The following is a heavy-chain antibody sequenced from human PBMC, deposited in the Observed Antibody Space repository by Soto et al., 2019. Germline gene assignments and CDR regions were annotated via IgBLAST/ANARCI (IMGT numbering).Heavy chain of an antibody. CDR3: AKDQEGSRFPDY. CDR2: ISGSGGST. J-gene: IGHJ4*02. D-gene: IGHD3-3*01. CDR1: GFTFSSYA. V-gene: IGHV3-23*01. Sequence: GGSLRLSCAASGFTFSSYAMSWVRQAPGKGLEWVSAISGSGGSTYYADSVKGRLTNSRDNSKNTLYLQMNSLRAEDTAVYYCAKDQEGSRFPDYWGQGTLVTVSS.